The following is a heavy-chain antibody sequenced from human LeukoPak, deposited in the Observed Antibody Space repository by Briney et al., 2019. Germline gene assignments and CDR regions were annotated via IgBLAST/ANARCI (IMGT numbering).Heavy chain of an antibody. D-gene: IGHD3-10*01. CDR3: AREKLGSGFWYFDL. CDR2: ISTSGDT. J-gene: IGHJ2*01. Sequence: GGSLRLSCAASAFTFGGYDMHWVRQGTGRGLEWVSGISTSGDTHYADSVKGRFTISRENAKNSLYLQMNSLRAGDTAVYYCAREKLGSGFWYFDLWGRDTLVTVSS. CDR1: AFTFGGYD. V-gene: IGHV3-13*01.